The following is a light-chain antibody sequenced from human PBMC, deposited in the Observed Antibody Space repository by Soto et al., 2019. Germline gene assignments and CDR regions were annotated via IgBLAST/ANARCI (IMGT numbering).Light chain of an antibody. J-gene: IGKJ5*01. CDR2: DAS. V-gene: IGKV3-11*01. CDR1: ERISPS. Sequence: DIVLTQSPATLSLSPGNRVTLSCRANERISPSLAWYQQRPGQAPRILIYDASFRATGIPERFSGSGSGKDFSLSISGLEPEEFAVYYCQLSQQRSSWPPIAFGQGTRLDLK. CDR3: QLSQQRSSWPPIA.